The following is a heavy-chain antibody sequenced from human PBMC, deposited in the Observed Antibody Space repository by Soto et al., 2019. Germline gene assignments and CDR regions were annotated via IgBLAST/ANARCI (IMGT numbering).Heavy chain of an antibody. D-gene: IGHD6-19*01. CDR3: ARAGRAVAGPFDY. V-gene: IGHV1-69*02. CDR1: GGTFSSYT. Sequence: QVQLVQSGAEVKKPGSSVKVSCKASGGTFSSYTISWVRQAPGQGLEWMGRIIPILGIANYAQKFQGRVTITADKSTSTAYMELSSLRSEDTAVYYCARAGRAVAGPFDYWGQGTLVTVSS. J-gene: IGHJ4*02. CDR2: IIPILGIA.